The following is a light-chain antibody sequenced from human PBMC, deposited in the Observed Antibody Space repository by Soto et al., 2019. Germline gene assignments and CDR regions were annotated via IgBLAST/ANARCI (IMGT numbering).Light chain of an antibody. J-gene: IGLJ1*01. CDR1: SSDVGAYTS. CDR2: EVS. V-gene: IGLV2-14*01. CDR3: SSYTSSSLYV. Sequence: QSVLTRPASVSGSPGQSITISCTGTSSDVGAYTSVSWYQQHPGKAPKLIIYEVSNRPPGVSTRFSGSKSASTASLTISGLQAEDEADYYCSSYTSSSLYVFGTGTKVTVL.